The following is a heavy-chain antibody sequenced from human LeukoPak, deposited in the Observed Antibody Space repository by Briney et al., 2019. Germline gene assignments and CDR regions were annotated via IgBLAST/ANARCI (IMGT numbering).Heavy chain of an antibody. D-gene: IGHD3-22*01. Sequence: GESLRLSCGASGLTVSSYAMSWVRQAPGKGLEWVSAISGSGGSTYYADSVKGRFTISRDNSKDTLYLQLNSLRAEDTAVYYCAKDTGGYDSSGYYYGYFDLWGRGTLVTVSS. CDR3: AKDTGGYDSSGYYYGYFDL. CDR2: ISGSGGST. CDR1: GLTVSSYA. J-gene: IGHJ2*01. V-gene: IGHV3-23*01.